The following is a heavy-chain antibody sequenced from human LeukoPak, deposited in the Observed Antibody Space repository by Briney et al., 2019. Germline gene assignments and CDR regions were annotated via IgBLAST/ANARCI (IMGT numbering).Heavy chain of an antibody. CDR1: GFTFSSSA. CDR3: ARSHSSGWYGGYFDY. D-gene: IGHD6-19*01. J-gene: IGHJ4*02. V-gene: IGHV3-23*01. Sequence: GGSLRLSCAASGFTFSSSAMSWVRQVPGKGLEWVSGISASGGSTYYADSVRGRFTISRDNSKNTLYLQMNSLRAEDTAVYYCARSHSSGWYGGYFDYWGQGTLVTVSS. CDR2: ISASGGST.